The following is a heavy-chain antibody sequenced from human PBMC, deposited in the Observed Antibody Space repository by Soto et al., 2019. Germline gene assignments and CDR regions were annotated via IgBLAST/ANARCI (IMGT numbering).Heavy chain of an antibody. Sequence: GGSLRLSCAASGFTFSSYAMSWVRQAPGKGLEWVSAISGSGGSTYYADSVKGRFTISRDNSKNTLYLQMNSLRDEDTAVYYCARGGLQYSSGWYRSDEYLQHSGQGTLVTVSS. CDR1: GFTFSSYA. CDR2: ISGSGGST. V-gene: IGHV3-23*01. J-gene: IGHJ1*01. D-gene: IGHD6-19*01. CDR3: ARGGLQYSSGWYRSDEYLQH.